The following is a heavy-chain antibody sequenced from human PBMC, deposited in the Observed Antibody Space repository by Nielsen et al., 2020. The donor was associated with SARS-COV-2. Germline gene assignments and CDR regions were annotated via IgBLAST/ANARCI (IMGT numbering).Heavy chain of an antibody. CDR3: ARVGFYGDPEYLDY. V-gene: IGHV3-74*03. D-gene: IGHD4-17*01. J-gene: IGHJ4*02. CDR1: GFTFSSYW. Sequence: GESLKISCAASGFTFSSYWMYWVRQDPGKGLVLVSRIYNDGSSTTYADSVKGRFTISRDNAKNTLYLQMNSLRVEDTAVYYCARVGFYGDPEYLDYWGPGTLVTVSS. CDR2: IYNDGSST.